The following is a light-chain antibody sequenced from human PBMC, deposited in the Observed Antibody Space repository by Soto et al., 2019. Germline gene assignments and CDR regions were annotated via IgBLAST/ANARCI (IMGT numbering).Light chain of an antibody. J-gene: IGKJ5*01. CDR1: QSVKGF. CDR2: DAS. Sequence: EIVMTQSPATLSVSPGERVTLSCRASQSVKGFLAWYQHKPGQAPRLLIYDASTRATGIPARFSGSGSGTEFTLTISRLQSVDFAVYYCQQYDNWPITFGQGTRLEIK. CDR3: QQYDNWPIT. V-gene: IGKV3D-15*01.